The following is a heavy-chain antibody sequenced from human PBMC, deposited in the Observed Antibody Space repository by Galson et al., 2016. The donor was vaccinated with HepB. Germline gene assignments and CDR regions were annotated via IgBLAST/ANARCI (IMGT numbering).Heavy chain of an antibody. CDR1: GDSVSSNSAA. J-gene: IGHJ4*02. CDR2: IYYRSKWNY. Sequence: CAISGDSVSSNSAAWNWSRQSPSRGLEWLGKIYYRSKWNYDYAVSVKSRITINPDPSKNQFSLQLNSVTPEDTAVYYCAPFYYDYWRQGIQVTVSS. D-gene: IGHD3-10*01. V-gene: IGHV6-1*01. CDR3: APFYYDY.